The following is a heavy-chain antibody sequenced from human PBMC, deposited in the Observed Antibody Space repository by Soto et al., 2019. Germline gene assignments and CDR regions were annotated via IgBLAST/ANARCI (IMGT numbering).Heavy chain of an antibody. D-gene: IGHD6-19*01. V-gene: IGHV4-31*03. J-gene: IGHJ5*02. CDR3: ARDLTRGSGWQGWFDP. CDR1: GGSISSGGYY. Sequence: QVQLQESGPGLVKPSQTLSLTCTVSGGSISSGGYYWSWIRRHPGKGLEWIGYIYYSGSTYYNPSLKSRVTISVDTSKNQFSLKLSSVTAPDTAVYYCARDLTRGSGWQGWFDPWGQGTLVTVSS. CDR2: IYYSGST.